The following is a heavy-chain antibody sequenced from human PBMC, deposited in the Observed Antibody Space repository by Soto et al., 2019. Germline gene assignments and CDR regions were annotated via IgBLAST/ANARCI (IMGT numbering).Heavy chain of an antibody. D-gene: IGHD2-15*01. CDR3: ARGRYCSGGSCYSLLYYYYYGMDV. V-gene: IGHV1-8*01. Sequence: QVQLVQSGAEVKKPGASVKVSCKASGYTFTSYDINWVRQATGQGLEWMGWMNPNSGNTGYAQKFQGRVTMTRNTSISTAYMALSSLRSEDTAVYYCARGRYCSGGSCYSLLYYYYYGMDVWGQGTTVTVSS. J-gene: IGHJ6*02. CDR1: GYTFTSYD. CDR2: MNPNSGNT.